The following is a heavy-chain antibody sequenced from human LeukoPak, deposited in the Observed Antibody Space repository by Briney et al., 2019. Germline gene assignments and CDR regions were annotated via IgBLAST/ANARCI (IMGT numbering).Heavy chain of an antibody. V-gene: IGHV3-53*01. CDR3: ARFNDAFDI. CDR1: GFTVSSNY. J-gene: IGHJ3*02. CDR2: IYSGGST. Sequence: PGGSLRLSCAASGFTVSSNYMNWVRQAPGKGLEWVSIIYSGGSTFYADSVKGRFTISRDNSKNTLFLQMNSLRAEDTAVYYCARFNDAFDIWGQGTMVTVSS.